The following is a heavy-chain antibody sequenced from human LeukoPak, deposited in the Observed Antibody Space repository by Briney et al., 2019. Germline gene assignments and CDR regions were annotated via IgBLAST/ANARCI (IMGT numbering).Heavy chain of an antibody. CDR1: GGSISSGDYY. V-gene: IGHV4-30-4*08. CDR3: ARGFRYCSGGSCYSRGIYYYYYMDV. D-gene: IGHD2-15*01. CDR2: IYYSGST. Sequence: PSETLSLTCTVSGGSISSGDYYWSWIRQPPGKGLEWTGYIYYSGSTYYNPSLKSRVTISVDTSKNQFSLKLSSVTAADTAVYYCARGFRYCSGGSCYSRGIYYYYYMDVWGKGTTVTVSS. J-gene: IGHJ6*03.